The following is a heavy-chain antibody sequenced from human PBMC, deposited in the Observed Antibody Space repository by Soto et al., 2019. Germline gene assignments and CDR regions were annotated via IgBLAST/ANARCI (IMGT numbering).Heavy chain of an antibody. CDR1: GFTFSSYW. CDR2: IKHDGSEK. Sequence: GGSLRLSCAASGFTFSSYWMGWVRQAPGKGLEWVANIKHDGSEKYYVDSVKGRFTISRDNAKNSLYLEMNSLRAEDTAVYYCARRGKDYGDYSVFDYWGQGTLVTVSS. CDR3: ARRGKDYGDYSVFDY. V-gene: IGHV3-7*01. J-gene: IGHJ4*02. D-gene: IGHD4-17*01.